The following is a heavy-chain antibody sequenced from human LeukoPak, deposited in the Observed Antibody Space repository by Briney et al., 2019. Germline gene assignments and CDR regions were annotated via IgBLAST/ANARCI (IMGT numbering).Heavy chain of an antibody. CDR3: ARKGSSFDY. Sequence: ASVKVSCKASGYTFTGYYMHWVRQAPGQGLEWMGWINPNSGGTYYAQRFQGRVTMTRDTSITTAYMELSRLRSDDSAVYYCARKGSSFDYWGQGTLATVSA. V-gene: IGHV1-2*02. D-gene: IGHD6-6*01. CDR1: GYTFTGYY. CDR2: INPNSGGT. J-gene: IGHJ4*02.